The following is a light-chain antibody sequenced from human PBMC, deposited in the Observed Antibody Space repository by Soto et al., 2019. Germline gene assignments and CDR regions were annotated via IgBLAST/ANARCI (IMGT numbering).Light chain of an antibody. J-gene: IGKJ2*01. Sequence: DFQMTQYPSTLSASIGARVTITCRASQSINGRLAWYQQKPGRPPKLLLYDVSFLESGVPARFSGSGSGTDFNLTISSLRPDDFATFYCQQYKVYPYTFGQGTRLDIQ. CDR3: QQYKVYPYT. CDR1: QSINGR. V-gene: IGKV1-5*01. CDR2: DVS.